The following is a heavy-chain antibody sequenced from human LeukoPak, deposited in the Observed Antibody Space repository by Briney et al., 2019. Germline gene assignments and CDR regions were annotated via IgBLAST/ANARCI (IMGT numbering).Heavy chain of an antibody. J-gene: IGHJ4*02. D-gene: IGHD2-15*01. V-gene: IGHV3-30*18. CDR1: GFTFSSYW. CDR2: ISYDGSNK. CDR3: AKLGALAARLKTYYFDY. Sequence: GGSLRLSCAASGFTFSSYWMSWVRQAPGKGLEWVAVISYDGSNKYYADSVKGRFTNSRDNSKNTLYLQMNSLRAEDTAVYYCAKLGALAARLKTYYFDYWGQGTLVTVSS.